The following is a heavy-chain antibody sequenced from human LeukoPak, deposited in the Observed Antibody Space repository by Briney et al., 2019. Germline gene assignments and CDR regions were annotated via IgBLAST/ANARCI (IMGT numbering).Heavy chain of an antibody. CDR3: AKPHRAHDAFDI. V-gene: IGHV3-23*01. Sequence: PGGSLRLSCAASGFTFSSYSMSWVRQAPGKGLEWVSAISGSGGSTYYADSVKGRFTISRDNSKNTLYLQMNSLRAEDTAVYYCAKPHRAHDAFDIWGQGTMVTVSS. J-gene: IGHJ3*02. CDR1: GFTFSSYS. CDR2: ISGSGGST.